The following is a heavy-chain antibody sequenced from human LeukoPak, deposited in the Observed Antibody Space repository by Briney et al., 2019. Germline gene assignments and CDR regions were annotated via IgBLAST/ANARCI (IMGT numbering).Heavy chain of an antibody. Sequence: GGSLRLSCAASGFTFSSYSMNWVRQAPGKGLEGVSSISSSSSYIYYADSVKGRFTISRDNAKNSLYLQMNSLRAEDTAVYYCARADYYDSSGYYYVDYYYYYMDVWGKGTTVTVSS. D-gene: IGHD3-22*01. CDR1: GFTFSSYS. V-gene: IGHV3-21*01. CDR2: ISSSSSYI. J-gene: IGHJ6*03. CDR3: ARADYYDSSGYYYVDYYYYYMDV.